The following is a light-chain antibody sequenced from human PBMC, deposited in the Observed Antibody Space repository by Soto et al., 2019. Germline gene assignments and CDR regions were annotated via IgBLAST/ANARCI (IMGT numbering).Light chain of an antibody. CDR3: AAWDDSLSGRV. Sequence: QSVLTQPPSASGTPGQRVTISCSGSSSNIGSNYVYWYQQLPGTAPKLLIYRGNQRPSGVPDRFSGSKSVTSASLAISGLRSEDEADYYCAAWDDSLSGRVFGGGTQLTVL. CDR1: SSNIGSNY. J-gene: IGLJ3*02. CDR2: RGN. V-gene: IGLV1-47*01.